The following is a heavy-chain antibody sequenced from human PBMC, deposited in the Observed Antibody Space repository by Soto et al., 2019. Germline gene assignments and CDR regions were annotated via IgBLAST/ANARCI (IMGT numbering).Heavy chain of an antibody. Sequence: SETLSLTCTVSGGSISSYYWSWIRQPPGKGLEWIGYIYYSGSTNYNPSLKSRVTISVDTSKNQFSLKLSSVTAADTAVYYCARGVSSGERVWGQGTPVTVSS. CDR2: IYYSGST. D-gene: IGHD6-19*01. CDR3: ARGVSSGERV. CDR1: GGSISSYY. V-gene: IGHV4-59*01. J-gene: IGHJ4*02.